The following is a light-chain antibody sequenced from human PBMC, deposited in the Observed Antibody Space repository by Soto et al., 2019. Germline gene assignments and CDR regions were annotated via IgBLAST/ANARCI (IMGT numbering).Light chain of an antibody. Sequence: EVVLTQSPGTLSLSPGERATLSCGASQSVTGNYLAWYQQKPGQAPRLLIFGASTRATGIPDRFSGSGSGTDFTLTISRLEPEDLATYYCQQSYNAPFNFGPGTKVDIK. J-gene: IGKJ3*01. CDR1: QSVTGNY. CDR2: GAS. V-gene: IGKV3-20*01. CDR3: QQSYNAPFN.